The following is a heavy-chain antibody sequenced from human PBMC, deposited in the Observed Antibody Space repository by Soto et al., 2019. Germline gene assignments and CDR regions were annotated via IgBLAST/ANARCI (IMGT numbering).Heavy chain of an antibody. V-gene: IGHV4-31*01. CDR3: AREGGIVGATAADY. J-gene: IGHJ4*02. CDR2: IYYSGST. Sequence: VQLQESGPGLVKPSQTLSLTCTVSGGSISSGGYYWSWIRQHPGKGLEWIGYIYYSGSTYYNPSLKSLVTISVDTSKNQFYLKLSSVTAADTAVYYCAREGGIVGATAADYWGQGTLVTVSS. D-gene: IGHD1-26*01. CDR1: GGSISSGGYY.